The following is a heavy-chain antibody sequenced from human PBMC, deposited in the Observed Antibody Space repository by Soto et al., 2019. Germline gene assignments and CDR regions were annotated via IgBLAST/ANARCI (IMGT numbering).Heavy chain of an antibody. J-gene: IGHJ4*02. Sequence: PGGSLRLSCAASGFTFSNFAMYWVRQAPGKGLEWVAVISYDGSDKYYADSVKGRFTISRDDSKSTLYLQMNSPRAEDTAVYYCARDVENSYGFRAPGYWGQGTLVTVSS. V-gene: IGHV3-30*03. CDR1: GFTFSNFA. CDR2: ISYDGSDK. CDR3: ARDVENSYGFRAPGY. D-gene: IGHD5-18*01.